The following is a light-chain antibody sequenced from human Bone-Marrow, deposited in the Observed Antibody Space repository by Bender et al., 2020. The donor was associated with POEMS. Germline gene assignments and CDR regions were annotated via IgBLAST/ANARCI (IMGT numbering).Light chain of an antibody. V-gene: IGLV1-47*01. CDR3: QSYDNSLGGWV. CDR2: RTN. Sequence: QSVLTQAPSTSETPGQSITIFCSGSNSDIGNHYVSWYQQVPGTAPTLLIYRTNQRPSGVPDRFSGSKSGTSAFLAITGLQAEDEGDYYCQSYDNSLGGWVFGGGTKLTVL. J-gene: IGLJ3*02. CDR1: NSDIGNHY.